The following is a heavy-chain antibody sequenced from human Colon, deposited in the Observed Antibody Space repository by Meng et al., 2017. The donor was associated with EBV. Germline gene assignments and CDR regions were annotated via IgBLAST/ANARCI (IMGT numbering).Heavy chain of an antibody. V-gene: IGHV4-61*01. Sequence: QVQLQWSGPGLVKPSETLPLTCTASGDSVATGRYYWSWIRQPPGKGLEWIAYIYYIGGTNYNPSLKSRLTISLDTSKNQFSLSLRSVTAADTAVYYCARVSGRSFDPWGQGTLVTVSS. CDR3: ARVSGRSFDP. CDR2: IYYIGGT. J-gene: IGHJ5*02. D-gene: IGHD3-10*01. CDR1: GDSVATGRYY.